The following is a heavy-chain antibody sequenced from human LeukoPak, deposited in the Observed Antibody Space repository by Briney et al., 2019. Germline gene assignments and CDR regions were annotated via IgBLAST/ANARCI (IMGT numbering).Heavy chain of an antibody. CDR3: TTYSSGSCPF. CDR1: GITFSNAW. Sequence: KPGGSLRLSCAASGITFSNAWMTWVRQAPGKGLEWVGRIYRSSNGETTDYGAPVKGRFTMSRDDSKNTLYLQMNGLKTEDTAVYYCTTYSSGSCPFWGQGTLVTVSS. D-gene: IGHD6-19*01. CDR2: IYRSSNGETT. V-gene: IGHV3-15*01. J-gene: IGHJ4*02.